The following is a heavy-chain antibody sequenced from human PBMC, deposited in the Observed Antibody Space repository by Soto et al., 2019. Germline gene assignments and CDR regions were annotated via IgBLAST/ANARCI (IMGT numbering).Heavy chain of an antibody. J-gene: IGHJ4*02. V-gene: IGHV3-7*01. CDR1: GFTFSGHW. CDR2: IKPDGSDK. D-gene: IGHD6-25*01. Sequence: GGSLRLSCGASGFTFSGHWMTWVRQAPGKGLEWVASIKPDGSDKFHVDSVKGRFTISRDNAEYSLYLQMSSLRAEDTAVYYCARLYGSVSTFDYWGQGTLVTVSS. CDR3: ARLYGSVSTFDY.